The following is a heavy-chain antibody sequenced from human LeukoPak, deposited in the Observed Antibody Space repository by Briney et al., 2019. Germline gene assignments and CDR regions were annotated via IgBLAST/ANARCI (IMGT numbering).Heavy chain of an antibody. CDR3: ARQGELAIDY. CDR2: IYNTGRT. J-gene: IGHJ4*02. V-gene: IGHV4-59*08. Sequence: PSETLSLTCSVSGGSITNYCWSWIRQSPGKGLEWIGFIYNTGRTYYNPSLQSRFTMSIDTSKNQFSLKLSSVTAADTAVYYCARQGELAIDYWGQGTLVTVSS. D-gene: IGHD1-26*01. CDR1: GGSITNYC.